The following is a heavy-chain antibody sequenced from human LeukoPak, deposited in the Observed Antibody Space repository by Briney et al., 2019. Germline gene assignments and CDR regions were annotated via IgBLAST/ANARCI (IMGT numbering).Heavy chain of an antibody. V-gene: IGHV4-39*01. Sequence: KPSETLSLTCTVSGGSISSSSYYWGWIRQPPGKGLEWIGSIYYSGSTYYNPSLKSRVTISVDTSKNQFSLKLSSVTAADTAVYYCARHENDYVWGSYRYYFDYWGQGTLVTVSS. CDR1: GGSISSSSYY. J-gene: IGHJ4*02. CDR2: IYYSGST. CDR3: ARHENDYVWGSYRYYFDY. D-gene: IGHD3-16*02.